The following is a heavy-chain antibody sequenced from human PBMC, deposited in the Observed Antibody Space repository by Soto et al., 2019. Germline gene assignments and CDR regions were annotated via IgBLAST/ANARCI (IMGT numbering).Heavy chain of an antibody. V-gene: IGHV3-30-3*01. Sequence: QVQLVESGGGVVQPGRSLRLSCAASGFTFSSYAMHWVRQAPGKGLEWVAVISYDGSNKYYADSVKGRFTISRDNSKNTLYLHMNSLRAEDTAVYYCARDPYSSSRSYFDYWGQGTLVTVSS. D-gene: IGHD6-13*01. CDR2: ISYDGSNK. CDR1: GFTFSSYA. J-gene: IGHJ4*02. CDR3: ARDPYSSSRSYFDY.